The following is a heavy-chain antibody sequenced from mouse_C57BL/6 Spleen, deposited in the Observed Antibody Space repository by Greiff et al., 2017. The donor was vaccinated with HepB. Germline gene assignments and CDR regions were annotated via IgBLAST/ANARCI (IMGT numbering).Heavy chain of an antibody. Sequence: QVQLQQPGAELVQPGASVKLSCKASGYTFTSYWMQWVKQRPGQGLEWIGEIDPSDSYTNYNQKFKGKATLTVDTSSRTAYMQLSSLTSEDSAVYYCARKSCYYGSSWGYFDVWGTGTTVTVSS. D-gene: IGHD1-1*01. CDR2: IDPSDSYT. V-gene: IGHV1-50*01. CDR3: ARKSCYYGSSWGYFDV. J-gene: IGHJ1*03. CDR1: GYTFTSYW.